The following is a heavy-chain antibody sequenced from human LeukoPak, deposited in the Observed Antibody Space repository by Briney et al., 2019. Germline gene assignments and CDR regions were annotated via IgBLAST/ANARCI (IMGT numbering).Heavy chain of an antibody. Sequence: MTSETLSLTCTVSGGSISSYYWSWIRQPARKGLEWIGRIYTSGSTNYNPSLKSRVTMSVDKSKNQLSLKPSSVTAADTAVYYCARGAYHYGSGSYYFDYWGQGTLVTVSS. CDR2: IYTSGST. V-gene: IGHV4-4*07. CDR1: GGSISSYY. D-gene: IGHD3-10*01. J-gene: IGHJ4*02. CDR3: ARGAYHYGSGSYYFDY.